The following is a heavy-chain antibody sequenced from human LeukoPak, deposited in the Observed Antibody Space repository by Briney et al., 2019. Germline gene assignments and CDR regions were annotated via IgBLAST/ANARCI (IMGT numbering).Heavy chain of an antibody. J-gene: IGHJ4*02. CDR1: GFTFNSYA. Sequence: GGSLRLSCAASGFTFNSYAMTWVRQAPGKGLEWVSDISGLGGNTYYADSVKGRFTISRDNPKNTLYLQMSSLRAEDTAVYYCAKGTDFWSDYAPTDSWGQGTLVTVSS. CDR3: AKGTDFWSDYAPTDS. V-gene: IGHV3-23*01. CDR2: ISGLGGNT. D-gene: IGHD3-3*01.